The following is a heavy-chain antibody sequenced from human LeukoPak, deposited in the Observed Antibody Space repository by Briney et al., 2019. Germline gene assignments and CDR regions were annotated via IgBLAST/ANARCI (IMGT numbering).Heavy chain of an antibody. CDR3: AKDDSGSWGFDY. CDR1: GFTFSSYA. V-gene: IGHV3-23*01. CDR2: ISGSGGTT. J-gene: IGHJ4*02. D-gene: IGHD1-26*01. Sequence: GGSLRLSCTASGFTFSSYAMNWVRQAPGKGLEWVSGISGSGGTTYYADSVKGRFTISRDNSKNTLYLQMNSLRAEDTALYYCAKDDSGSWGFDYWGQGTLVTVSS.